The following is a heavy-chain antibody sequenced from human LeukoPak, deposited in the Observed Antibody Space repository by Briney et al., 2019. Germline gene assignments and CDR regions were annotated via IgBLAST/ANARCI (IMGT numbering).Heavy chain of an antibody. CDR2: INSDGSST. D-gene: IGHD4-11*01. CDR1: GFTFSSYW. V-gene: IGHV3-74*01. J-gene: IGHJ5*02. Sequence: GGSLRLSCAASGFTFSSYWMHWVRQAPGKGLVWVSRINSDGSSTSYAGSVKGRFTISRDNAKNTLYLQMNSLGAEDTAVYYCARATVTRLGWFDPWGQGTLVTVSS. CDR3: ARATVTRLGWFDP.